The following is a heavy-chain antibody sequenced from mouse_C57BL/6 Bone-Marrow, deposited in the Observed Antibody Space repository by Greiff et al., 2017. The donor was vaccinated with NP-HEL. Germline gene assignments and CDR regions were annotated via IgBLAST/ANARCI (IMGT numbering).Heavy chain of an antibody. CDR3: ASGYGNYVDDY. CDR1: GYSFTDYN. V-gene: IGHV1-39*01. J-gene: IGHJ2*01. Sequence: VQLKESGPELVKPGASVKISCKASGYSFTDYNMNWVKQSNGKSLEWIGVINPNYGTTSYNQKFKGKATLTVDQSSSTAYMQLNSLKSEDSAVYDCASGYGNYVDDYWGQGTTLTVSS. CDR2: INPNYGTT. D-gene: IGHD2-1*01.